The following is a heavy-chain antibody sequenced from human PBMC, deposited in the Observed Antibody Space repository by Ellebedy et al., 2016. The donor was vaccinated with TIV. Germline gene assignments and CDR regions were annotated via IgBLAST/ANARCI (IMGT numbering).Heavy chain of an antibody. V-gene: IGHV1-2*02. J-gene: IGHJ4*02. CDR1: GYTFTGYY. D-gene: IGHD6-19*01. CDR3: ASGKYSSGWYLIDY. Sequence: ASVKVSXKASGYTFTGYYMHWVRQAPGQGLEWMGWINPNSGGTNYAQKFQGRVTMTRDTSISTAYMELSRLRSDDTAVYYCASGKYSSGWYLIDYWGQGTLVTVSS. CDR2: INPNSGGT.